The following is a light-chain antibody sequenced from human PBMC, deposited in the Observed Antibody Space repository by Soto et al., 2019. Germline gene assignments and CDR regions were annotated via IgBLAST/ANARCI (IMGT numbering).Light chain of an antibody. Sequence: QSALTQPASVSGSPGQSITISCTGTSSDVGGYNYVSWYQQHPGKAPKLMIYEVSNRPSGVSNRFSGSRSGNTASLTISGLQPEDEADYYCSSYTSSSLVVFGEGTQLTVL. CDR3: SSYTSSSLVV. V-gene: IGLV2-14*01. CDR1: SSDVGGYNY. J-gene: IGLJ2*01. CDR2: EVS.